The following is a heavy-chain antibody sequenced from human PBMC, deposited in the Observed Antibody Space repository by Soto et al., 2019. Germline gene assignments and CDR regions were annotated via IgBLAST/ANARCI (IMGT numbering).Heavy chain of an antibody. CDR3: TLHIVVVTSVHNYFNH. CDR1: GFTFTNAW. J-gene: IGHJ4*02. CDR2: IKSKTDGETT. V-gene: IGHV3-15*01. D-gene: IGHD2-21*02. Sequence: EVQLVDSGGGLVKPGGSLTLSCAASGFTFTNAWMSWVRQAPWKGLEWVGRIKSKTDGETTDYAAPVKGRFTISRDDSKNTMYLQMNSLQIEDTAVYYCTLHIVVVTSVHNYFNHWGQGTLVTVSS.